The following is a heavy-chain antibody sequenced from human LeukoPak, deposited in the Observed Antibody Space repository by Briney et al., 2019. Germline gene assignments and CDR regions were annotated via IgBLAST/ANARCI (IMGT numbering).Heavy chain of an antibody. CDR1: GFTFSSYS. J-gene: IGHJ6*02. CDR3: AREDGTYYYYYGMDV. V-gene: IGHV3-48*02. CDR2: ISSSSSTI. D-gene: IGHD6-13*01. Sequence: GGSLRLSCAASGFTFSSYSMNWVRQAPGKGLEWVSYISSSSSTIYYADSVKGRFTISRDNAKNSLYLQMNSLRDEDTAVYYCAREDGTYYYYYGMDVWGQGTTVTVSS.